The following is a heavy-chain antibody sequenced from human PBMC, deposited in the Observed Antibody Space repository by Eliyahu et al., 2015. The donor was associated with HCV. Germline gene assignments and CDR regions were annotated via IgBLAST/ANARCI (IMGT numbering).Heavy chain of an antibody. Sequence: QVQLVESGGGVVQPGGSMRLSCXASGINFNANGMLWVRQAPGKGLGWVAFIRSDGSNQFYGDSVKGRFTISRDNTKNTLYLQLNSLRPEDTAVYFCAKYGGTDFKNFDYWGQGTLVTVSS. CDR3: AKYGGTDFKNFDY. V-gene: IGHV3-30*02. J-gene: IGHJ4*02. CDR2: IRSDGSNQ. D-gene: IGHD4-23*01. CDR1: GINFNANG.